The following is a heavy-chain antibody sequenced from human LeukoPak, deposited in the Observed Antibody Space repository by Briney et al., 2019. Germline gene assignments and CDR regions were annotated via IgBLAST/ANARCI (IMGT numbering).Heavy chain of an antibody. J-gene: IGHJ4*02. D-gene: IGHD6-13*01. V-gene: IGHV1-2*02. Sequence: ASVKVSCKASGYTFTGYYMHWVRQAPGQELEWMGWLSPNSGETKFPQKFQGRVTVTRDTSISTAYMELSRLTSDDTAVYYCARATDISSWYLAYWGQGTLVTVSS. CDR2: LSPNSGET. CDR3: ARATDISSWYLAY. CDR1: GYTFTGYY.